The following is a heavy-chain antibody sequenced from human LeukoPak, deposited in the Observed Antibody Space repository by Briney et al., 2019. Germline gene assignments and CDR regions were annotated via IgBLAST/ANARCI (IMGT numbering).Heavy chain of an antibody. J-gene: IGHJ4*02. CDR3: ARTSGHFGYYFDY. CDR1: GFTLSSYW. Sequence: GGSLRLSCAASGFTLSSYWTHWVRQAPGKGLVWVSRINSDGSSTSYADSVKGRFTISRDNAKNTLYLQMNSLRAEDTAVYYCARTSGHFGYYFDYWGQGTLVTVSS. CDR2: INSDGSST. V-gene: IGHV3-74*01. D-gene: IGHD3-16*01.